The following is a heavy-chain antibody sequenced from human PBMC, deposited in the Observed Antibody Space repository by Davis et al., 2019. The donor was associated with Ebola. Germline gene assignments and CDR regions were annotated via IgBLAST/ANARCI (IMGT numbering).Heavy chain of an antibody. J-gene: IGHJ6*02. D-gene: IGHD3-10*01. CDR2: ISAYNGNT. V-gene: IGHV1-18*01. Sequence: AASVKVSCKASGGTFSSYAISWVRQAPGQGLEWMGWISAYNGNTNYAQKLQGRVTMTTDTSTSTAYMELSSLRSEDTAVYYCARGGGRVQGAITHYYYGMDVWGQGTTVTVSS. CDR3: ARGGGRVQGAITHYYYGMDV. CDR1: GGTFSSYA.